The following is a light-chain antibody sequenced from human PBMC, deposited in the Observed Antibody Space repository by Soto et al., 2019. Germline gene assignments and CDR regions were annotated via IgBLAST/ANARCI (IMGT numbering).Light chain of an antibody. CDR2: AAY. CDR3: LQNNSYPVT. CDR1: QSIITY. V-gene: IGKV1-17*01. J-gene: IGKJ1*01. Sequence: VGDRVTITCRASQSIITYLNWYQQKPGKAPKRLIYAAYSLQSGVPSRFSGSGSGTEFTLTISSLQPEDFATYYCLQNNSYPVTFGQGTKVDIK.